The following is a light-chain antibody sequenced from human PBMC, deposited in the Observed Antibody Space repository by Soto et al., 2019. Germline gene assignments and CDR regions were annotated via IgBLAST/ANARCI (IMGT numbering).Light chain of an antibody. CDR2: EVS. Sequence: QPASVSGSLGQSITISCTGGSSDVGGYNLVSWYQQHPGKAPQFLIYEVSKRPSGISTRFSGSKSGNTASLTISGLQAEDEADYYCCSYAGRTTFHVFGTGTKLTVL. CDR3: CSYAGRTTFHV. J-gene: IGLJ1*01. CDR1: SSDVGGYNL. V-gene: IGLV2-23*02.